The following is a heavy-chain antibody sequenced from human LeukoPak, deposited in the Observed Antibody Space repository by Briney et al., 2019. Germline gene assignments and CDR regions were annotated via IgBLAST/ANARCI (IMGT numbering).Heavy chain of an antibody. Sequence: GGSLRLSCAASGFTFSSYAMHWVRQAPGKGLEWVAVISYDGSNKYYADSVKGRFTISRDNSKNTLYLQMNSLRAEDTAVYYCANAPYIAVAGINWGQGTLVTVSS. V-gene: IGHV3-30-3*01. CDR3: ANAPYIAVAGIN. CDR2: ISYDGSNK. J-gene: IGHJ4*02. CDR1: GFTFSSYA. D-gene: IGHD6-19*01.